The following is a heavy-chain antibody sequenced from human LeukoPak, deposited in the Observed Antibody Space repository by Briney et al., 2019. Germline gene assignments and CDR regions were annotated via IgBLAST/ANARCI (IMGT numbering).Heavy chain of an antibody. CDR3: ARVPSVIDAFDI. J-gene: IGHJ3*02. V-gene: IGHV4-59*06. Sequence: PSETLSLTCTVSGGSISNSYWSWIRQHPGKGLEWIAYIYYTGSTYYNPSLKSRLTISEDTSKNHFSLRLSSMTAADTAVYYCARVPSVIDAFDIWGQGTMVTVSS. CDR2: IYYTGST. CDR1: GGSISNSY. D-gene: IGHD2-21*01.